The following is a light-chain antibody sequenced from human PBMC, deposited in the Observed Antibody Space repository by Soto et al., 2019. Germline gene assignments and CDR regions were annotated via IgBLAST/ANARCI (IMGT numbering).Light chain of an antibody. V-gene: IGKV3-20*01. CDR2: NTF. Sequence: EIVLTQSPGTLSLSPGERATLSCRASQSFSTSYLAWYQHKPGQAPRLLIYNTFTRATGIPDRFSGSGSGTDFALPISRLEPEDLAVYYCQQYGGSPFTFGPGTKVDIK. CDR1: QSFSTSY. J-gene: IGKJ3*01. CDR3: QQYGGSPFT.